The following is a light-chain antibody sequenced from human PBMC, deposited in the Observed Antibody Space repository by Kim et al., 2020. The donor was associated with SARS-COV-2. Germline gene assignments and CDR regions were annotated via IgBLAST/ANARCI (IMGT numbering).Light chain of an antibody. V-gene: IGKV1-27*01. Sequence: ASVGDRVTITCRASQGISTSLAWYQQKPGKVPKVLIYSASALQSGVPSRFSGSGSGTDFTLTISSLQPEDVETYYCQKYDAAPWTFGHGTKVDIK. CDR2: SAS. CDR1: QGISTS. CDR3: QKYDAAPWT. J-gene: IGKJ1*01.